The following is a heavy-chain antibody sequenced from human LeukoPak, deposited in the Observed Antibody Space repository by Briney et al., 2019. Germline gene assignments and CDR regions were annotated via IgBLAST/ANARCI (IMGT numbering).Heavy chain of an antibody. CDR2: ISTYNGNT. CDR3: ARTPWGFGELPLYFDY. D-gene: IGHD3-10*01. J-gene: IGHJ4*02. Sequence: GASVKVSCKASGYTFTSYDISWVRQAPGQGLEWMGWISTYNGNTNYAQKLQGRVTMTTDTSTSTAYMELRSLRSDDTAVYYCARTPWGFGELPLYFDYWGQGTLVTVSS. V-gene: IGHV1-18*01. CDR1: GYTFTSYD.